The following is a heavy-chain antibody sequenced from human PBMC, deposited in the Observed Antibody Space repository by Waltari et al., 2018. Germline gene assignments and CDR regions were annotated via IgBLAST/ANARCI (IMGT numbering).Heavy chain of an antibody. D-gene: IGHD3-10*01. J-gene: IGHJ4*02. Sequence: EVQLAESGGGLVQPGGSLRLSCVASGLAFSDSWLSWVRQAPGKGLEWVAQIKEDGSRKYYVGSVRDRFTISRDNAKNSLYLEMNSLRDEDTAVYYCAKDRGWFRFDYWGQGTLVTVSP. V-gene: IGHV3-7*01. CDR3: AKDRGWFRFDY. CDR1: GLAFSDSW. CDR2: IKEDGSRK.